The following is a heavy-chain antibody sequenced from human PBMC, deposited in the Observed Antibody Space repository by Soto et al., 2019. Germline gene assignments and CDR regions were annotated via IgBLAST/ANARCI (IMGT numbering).Heavy chain of an antibody. V-gene: IGHV1-18*01. CDR2: ISAYNGNT. CDR3: ARDPLVTIFGVVTDRHYYYYGMDV. CDR1: GYTFTSYG. D-gene: IGHD3-3*01. Sequence: ASVKVSCKASGYTFTSYGISWVRQAPGQGLEWMGWISAYNGNTNYAQKLQGRVTMTTDTSASTAYMELRSLRSDDTAVYYCARDPLVTIFGVVTDRHYYYYGMDVWGQGTTVTVSS. J-gene: IGHJ6*02.